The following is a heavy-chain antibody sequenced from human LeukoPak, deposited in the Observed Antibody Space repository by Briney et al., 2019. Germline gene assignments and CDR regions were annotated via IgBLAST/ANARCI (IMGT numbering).Heavy chain of an antibody. Sequence: SETLSHTCTVSGGSISSSDYYWDWIRQPPGKGLEWIASISYSGSTYYNPSLKSQVTISVDTPKNQFSMKLSSVTAADTSVYYCARRGISGNAAIDYWVPATLATVPS. D-gene: IGHD5-12*01. V-gene: IGHV4-39*01. CDR1: GGSISSSDYY. CDR3: ARRGISGNAAIDY. CDR2: ISYSGST. J-gene: IGHJ4*01.